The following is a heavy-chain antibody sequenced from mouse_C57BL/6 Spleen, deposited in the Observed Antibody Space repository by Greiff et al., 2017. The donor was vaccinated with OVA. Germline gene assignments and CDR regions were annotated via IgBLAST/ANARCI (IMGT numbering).Heavy chain of an antibody. CDR3: ARSDYYGSSYWYFDV. Sequence: VQLQQPGAELVKPGASVKLSCKASGYTFTSYWMQWVKQRPGQGLEWIGEIDPSDSYTNYNQQFKGKATLTVDTSSSTAYMQRSSLTSEDSAVYYCARSDYYGSSYWYFDVWGTGTTVTVSS. CDR2: IDPSDSYT. D-gene: IGHD1-1*01. J-gene: IGHJ1*03. CDR1: GYTFTSYW. V-gene: IGHV1-50*01.